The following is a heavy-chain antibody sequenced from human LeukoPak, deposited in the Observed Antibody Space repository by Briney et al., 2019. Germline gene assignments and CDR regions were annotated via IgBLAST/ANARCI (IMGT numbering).Heavy chain of an antibody. CDR3: ARVVVVIAIWPRHWFDP. D-gene: IGHD2-21*01. V-gene: IGHV4-34*01. CDR1: GGSFSVYY. CDR2: QNHSGST. J-gene: IGHJ5*02. Sequence: SETLSLTCAVYGGSFSVYYWSWIRQPPGKGLEWIGEQNHSGSTNYNPSLTSRVTISVDTSKNQFSLKLSSVTAADTAVYYCARVVVVIAIWPRHWFDPWGQGTLVTVSS.